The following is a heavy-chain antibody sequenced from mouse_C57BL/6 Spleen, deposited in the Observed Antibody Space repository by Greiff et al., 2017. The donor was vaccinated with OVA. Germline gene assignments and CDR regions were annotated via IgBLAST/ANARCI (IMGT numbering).Heavy chain of an antibody. CDR3: ARSVISIGYYLDY. V-gene: IGHV1-82*01. CDR2: IYPGDGDT. Sequence: VQLQQSGPELVKPGASVKISCKASGYAFSSSWMNWVKQRPGKGLEWIGRIYPGDGDTNYNGKFKGKATLTADKSSSTAYMQLSSLTSEDSAVYFCARSVISIGYYLDYWGQGTTLTVSS. J-gene: IGHJ2*01. CDR1: GYAFSSSW. D-gene: IGHD1-1*01.